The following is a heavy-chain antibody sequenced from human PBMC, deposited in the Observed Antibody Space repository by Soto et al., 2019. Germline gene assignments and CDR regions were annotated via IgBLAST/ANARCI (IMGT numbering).Heavy chain of an antibody. CDR3: ARGEMGYYYYGMDV. J-gene: IGHJ6*02. D-gene: IGHD3-16*01. V-gene: IGHV4-31*02. CDR2: IYYSGST. Sequence: YWSWIRQHPGKGLEWIGYIYYSGSTNYNPSLKSRVTISVDTSKNQFSLKLSSVTAADTAVYYCARGEMGYYYYGMDVWGQGTTVTVSS. CDR1: Y.